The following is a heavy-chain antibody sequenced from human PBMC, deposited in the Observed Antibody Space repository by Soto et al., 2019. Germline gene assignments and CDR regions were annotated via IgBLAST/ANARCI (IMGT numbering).Heavy chain of an antibody. Sequence: ASVKVSCKASGYTFTSYGISWVRQAPGQGLEWMGWISAYNGNTNYAQKLQGRVTMTTDTSTSTAYMELRSLRSDDTAVYYCARGGGPVLLWFREAAIDGMDVWGQGTTVTVSS. J-gene: IGHJ6*02. D-gene: IGHD3-10*01. CDR3: ARGGGPVLLWFREAAIDGMDV. CDR2: ISAYNGNT. CDR1: GYTFTSYG. V-gene: IGHV1-18*01.